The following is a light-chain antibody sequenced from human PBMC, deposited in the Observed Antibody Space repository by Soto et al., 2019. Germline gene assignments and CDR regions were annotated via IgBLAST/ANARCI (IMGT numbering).Light chain of an antibody. J-gene: IGLJ1*01. CDR2: EVS. CDR1: SADVGGYNV. CDR3: ASYAGSQNYV. V-gene: IGLV2-8*01. Sequence: QSALTQPPSASGSLGQSVTISCTGTSADVGGYNVVSWYQQHPGKAPTLMIFEVSQRPSGVPDRFSGSKSGNTASLTVSELQAEDEADYYCASYAGSQNYVFGTGTKVTVL.